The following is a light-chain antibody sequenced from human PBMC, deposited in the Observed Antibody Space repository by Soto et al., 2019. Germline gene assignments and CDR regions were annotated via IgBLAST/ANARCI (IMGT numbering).Light chain of an antibody. CDR3: TSWTTSTTMI. CDR1: SSDIGAYNF. J-gene: IGLJ2*01. Sequence: QSALTQPASVSGSPGQSITISCTGTSSDIGAYNFVSWYQQHPGKAPKLMLYDVNIRPSGVSNRFSGSKSGNTASLTISGLQAEDEADYYCTSWTTSTTMIFGGWTKLTDL. CDR2: DVN. V-gene: IGLV2-14*03.